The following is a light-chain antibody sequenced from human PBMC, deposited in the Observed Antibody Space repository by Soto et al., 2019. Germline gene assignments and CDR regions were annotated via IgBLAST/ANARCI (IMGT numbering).Light chain of an antibody. CDR3: QQRSNWPPIT. CDR2: DAS. Sequence: EIVLPQSPATLSLSAGERSTLSCMASQSVSSYLAWYQQKPGQAPRLLIYDASNRATGIPARFSGSGSGTDFTLTISSLEPEDFAVYYCQQRSNWPPITCGQGTRLEIK. J-gene: IGKJ5*01. CDR1: QSVSSY. V-gene: IGKV3-11*01.